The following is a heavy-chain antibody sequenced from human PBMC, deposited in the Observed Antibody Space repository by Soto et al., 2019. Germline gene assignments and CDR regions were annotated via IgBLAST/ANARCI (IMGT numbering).Heavy chain of an antibody. V-gene: IGHV3-23*01. J-gene: IGHJ4*02. Sequence: GGSLRLSCAASGFTFSSYAMSWVRQAPGKGLEWVSAISGSGGSTYYADSVKGRFTISRDNSKNTLCLQMNSLRAEDTAVYYCAKDRGPSMDADYWGQGTLVTVSS. CDR3: AKDRGPSMDADY. D-gene: IGHD3-16*01. CDR1: GFTFSSYA. CDR2: ISGSGGST.